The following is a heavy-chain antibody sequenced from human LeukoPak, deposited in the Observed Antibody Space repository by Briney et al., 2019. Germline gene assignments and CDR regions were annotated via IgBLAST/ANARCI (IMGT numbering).Heavy chain of an antibody. CDR2: ISYDGSNK. V-gene: IGHV3-30*18. J-gene: IGHJ4*02. Sequence: GGSLRLSCAAAGFTFSSYGMHWVRQAPGKGLEWVAVISYDGSNKYYADSVKGRFTISRDTSKNTLYLQMNSLRAEDTAVYYCAKGGYYFDYWGQGTLVTVSP. CDR3: AKGGYYFDY. CDR1: GFTFSSYG.